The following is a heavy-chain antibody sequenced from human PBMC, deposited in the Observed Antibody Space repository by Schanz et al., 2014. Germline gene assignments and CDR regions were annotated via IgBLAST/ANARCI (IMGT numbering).Heavy chain of an antibody. CDR1: RFTFSTYA. CDR2: ISSDGFNK. V-gene: IGHV3-30*04. D-gene: IGHD3-10*01. J-gene: IGHJ4*02. Sequence: QVQLVESGGGVVQPGGSLRLSCAASRFTFSTYAMHWVRQAPGKGLGWLAVISSDGFNKFYADSVKGRFTISRDNSKNPLYLHMNSLRTEDTAVYYCARGDMVRGVFDYWGQGTLVTVSS. CDR3: ARGDMVRGVFDY.